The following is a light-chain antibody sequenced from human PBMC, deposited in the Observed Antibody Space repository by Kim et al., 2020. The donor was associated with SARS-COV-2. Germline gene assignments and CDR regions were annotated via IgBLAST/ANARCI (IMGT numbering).Light chain of an antibody. J-gene: IGLJ3*02. CDR2: GKN. CDR1: RLRSFY. Sequence: ALGQTVKITWQGDRLRSFYASWYQETPGQAPVLVIYGKNNRPSGIPDRFSGSSSGNTASLTITGAQAEDEADYYCNSRDSSGNLWVFGGGTQLTVL. CDR3: NSRDSSGNLWV. V-gene: IGLV3-19*01.